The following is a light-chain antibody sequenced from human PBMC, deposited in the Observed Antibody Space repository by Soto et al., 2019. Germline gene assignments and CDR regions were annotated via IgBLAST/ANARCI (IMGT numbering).Light chain of an antibody. CDR3: QQYDGSLPYT. Sequence: EIALTQSPGTLSLSPGERATLSCRASQTVRNSYLAWYQQKPGQAPRLLIYGVSARATGIPDRFSGSGSGTDFTLTISRLEPEDFAVFYCQQYDGSLPYTFGQGTKLEIK. CDR2: GVS. J-gene: IGKJ2*01. CDR1: QTVRNSY. V-gene: IGKV3-20*01.